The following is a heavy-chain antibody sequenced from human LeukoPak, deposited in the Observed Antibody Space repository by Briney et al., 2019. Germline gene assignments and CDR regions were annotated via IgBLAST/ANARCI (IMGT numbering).Heavy chain of an antibody. CDR3: ARKAPHDTSGWYFDL. V-gene: IGHV1-46*01. CDR1: GYTFTTHY. J-gene: IGHJ2*01. CDR2: INPSDGGA. D-gene: IGHD3-22*01. Sequence: ASVKVSCKASGYTFTTHYIHWVRQAPGQGLEWMGIINPSDGGASYAQKFQGRLTMSRDTSTSTLYMDLSSLRSEDTAIYYCARKAPHDTSGWYFDLWGRGTLVTVSS.